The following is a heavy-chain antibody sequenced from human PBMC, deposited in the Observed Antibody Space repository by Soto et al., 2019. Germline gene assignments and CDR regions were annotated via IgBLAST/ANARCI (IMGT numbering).Heavy chain of an antibody. D-gene: IGHD4-4*01. Sequence: PSETLSLTCAVYGGSFSDFYWSWIRQSPGKGLEWIGEINHSGDTNYNPSLKSRVTISVDTSKNQFSLQLNSVTATDTAVYYCAQRTLTNWFDPWGQGTPVTVSS. CDR3: AQRTLTNWFDP. CDR2: INHSGDT. V-gene: IGHV4-34*01. J-gene: IGHJ5*02. CDR1: GGSFSDFY.